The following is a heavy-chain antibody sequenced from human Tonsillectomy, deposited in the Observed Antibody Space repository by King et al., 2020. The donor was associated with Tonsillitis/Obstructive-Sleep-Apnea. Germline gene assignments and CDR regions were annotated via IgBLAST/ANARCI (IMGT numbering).Heavy chain of an antibody. CDR3: AKDLSGWYWSYFDY. CDR1: GFTFSSYA. D-gene: IGHD6-13*01. J-gene: IGHJ4*02. CDR2: ISGSGGSN. V-gene: IGHV3-23*04. Sequence: VQLVESGGGLVQPGGSLRLSCAASGFTFSSYAMSWVRQAPGKGLEWVSGISGSGGSNYFADPVKGRFTISRDKSKNPLYLQMSSLRAEDTAVYYCAKDLSGWYWSYFDYWGQGTLVTVSS.